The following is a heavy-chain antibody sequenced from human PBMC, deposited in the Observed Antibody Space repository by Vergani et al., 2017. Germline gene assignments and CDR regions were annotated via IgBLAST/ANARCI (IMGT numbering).Heavy chain of an antibody. Sequence: EVQLLESGGSLKQPGGSVRLSCAASGFTFSTYAMHWVRQAPGKGLEWVSAITGGGGSTYYADSIKGRFIISRDNSRDTLYLQMNSLRPEDTATYYCVKDAGSYENFFDSWGQGTLVTVSS. CDR3: VKDAGSYENFFDS. D-gene: IGHD1-26*01. CDR1: GFTFSTYA. CDR2: ITGGGGST. V-gene: IGHV3-23*01. J-gene: IGHJ4*02.